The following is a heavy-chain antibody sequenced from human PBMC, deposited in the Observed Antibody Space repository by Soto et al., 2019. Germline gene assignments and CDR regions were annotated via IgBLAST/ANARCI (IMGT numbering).Heavy chain of an antibody. CDR2: IYYSGST. CDR1: GGSISSSSYY. Sequence: PSETLSLTCTVSGGSISSSSYYWGWIRQPPGKGLEWIGSIYYSGSTYYNPSLKSRVTISVDTSKNQFSLKLSSVTAADTAVYYCARGIMDYFDYWGQGTLVTVS. V-gene: IGHV4-39*01. D-gene: IGHD3-16*01. J-gene: IGHJ4*02. CDR3: ARGIMDYFDY.